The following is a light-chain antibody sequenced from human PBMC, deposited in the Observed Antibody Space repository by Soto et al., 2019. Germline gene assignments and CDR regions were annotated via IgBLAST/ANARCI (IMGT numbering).Light chain of an antibody. CDR1: RRVSSY. J-gene: IGKJ1*01. Sequence: ETVLTQSPATLSLSPGDRATLSCRASRRVSSYLAWYQQKAGQAPRLLIYDASNRAAGTPARFSGSGSGTDFTLTISSLQPEDFATYYCQQSYSTPRTFGQGTKVEIK. V-gene: IGKV3-11*01. CDR3: QQSYSTPRT. CDR2: DAS.